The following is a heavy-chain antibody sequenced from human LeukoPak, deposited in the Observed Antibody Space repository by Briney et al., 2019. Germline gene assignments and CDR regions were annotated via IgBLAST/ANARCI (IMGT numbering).Heavy chain of an antibody. D-gene: IGHD2-15*01. J-gene: IGHJ5*02. CDR1: GDSISSSNCY. CDR3: ARGEGYCSGGSCYSRAENWFDP. V-gene: IGHV4-39*01. Sequence: SETLSLTCTVSGDSISSSNCYWGWIRQPPGKGLEWIGSIYFSGGTYYNASLKSRVTISVDTSKNQFSLKLSSVTAADTAVYYCARGEGYCSGGSCYSRAENWFDPWGQGTLVTVSS. CDR2: IYFSGGT.